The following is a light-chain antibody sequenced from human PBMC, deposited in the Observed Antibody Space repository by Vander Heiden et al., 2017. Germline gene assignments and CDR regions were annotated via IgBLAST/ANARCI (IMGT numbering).Light chain of an antibody. V-gene: IGKV2-29*01. J-gene: IGKJ5*01. CDR3: RQSIHLPLT. Sequence: EIVITPSPLSLSVTPGQPTYLPCQSRQSLLRSDGKTYLHWYQQKPGQPPKLLIYEISSRATGVPDRFSGSGSGTDFTLKISRVEAEDVGVYYCRQSIHLPLTFGQGTRVEIK. CDR1: QSLLRSDGKTY. CDR2: EIS.